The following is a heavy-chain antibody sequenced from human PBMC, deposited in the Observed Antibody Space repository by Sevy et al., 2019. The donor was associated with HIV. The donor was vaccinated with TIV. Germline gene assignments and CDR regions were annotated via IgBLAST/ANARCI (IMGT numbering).Heavy chain of an antibody. J-gene: IGHJ4*02. CDR1: GGSVSSGSYY. V-gene: IGHV4-61*01. D-gene: IGHD6-13*01. CDR3: ARDSSSSWLYYFDY. CDR2: IYYSGST. Sequence: SETLSLTCTVSGGSVSSGSYYWSWIRQPPGKGLEWIGYIYYSGSTNYNPSLKSRVTISVDTSKNQFSLKLSSVTAADTAVYYWARDSSSSWLYYFDYWGQGTLVTVSS.